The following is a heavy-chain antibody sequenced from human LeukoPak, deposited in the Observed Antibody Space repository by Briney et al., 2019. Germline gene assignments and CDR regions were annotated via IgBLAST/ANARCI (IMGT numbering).Heavy chain of an antibody. Sequence: SETLSLTCTVSGGSISSSSYYWGWIRQPPGKGLEWIGSIYYSGSTYYHPSLKSRVNISVDTSKNQFSLKLSSVTAADTAVYYCARQWQWLVEDAFDIWGQGTMVTVSS. CDR3: ARQWQWLVEDAFDI. J-gene: IGHJ3*02. CDR1: GGSISSSSYY. CDR2: IYYSGST. V-gene: IGHV4-39*01. D-gene: IGHD6-19*01.